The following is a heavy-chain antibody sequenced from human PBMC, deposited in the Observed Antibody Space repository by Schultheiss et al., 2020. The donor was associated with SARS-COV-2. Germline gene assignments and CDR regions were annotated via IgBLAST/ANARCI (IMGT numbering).Heavy chain of an antibody. V-gene: IGHV1-18*01. CDR1: GYIFKNYG. CDR2: VSANNGDT. Sequence: ASVKVSCKASGYIFKNYGISWVRQAPGQGLEVIGWVSANNGDTNYAQKFRGRVTLTRDTPTSTAYMELSSLRSEDTAVYYCARDLYGMDVWGQGTTVTVSS. CDR3: ARDLYGMDV. J-gene: IGHJ6*02.